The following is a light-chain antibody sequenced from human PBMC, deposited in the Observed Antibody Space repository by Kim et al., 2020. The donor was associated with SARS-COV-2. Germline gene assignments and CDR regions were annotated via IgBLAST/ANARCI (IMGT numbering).Light chain of an antibody. CDR3: QQYTSLT. CDR2: KAS. J-gene: IGKJ4*01. V-gene: IGKV1-5*03. CDR1: QSISSW. Sequence: DIQMTQSPSTLSASVGDRVTITCRASQSISSWLAWYQQKPGKAPKLLIYKASSLESGVPSRFSGSGSGTEFTLTISSLQPDDFATYYCQQYTSLTFGGGTKVDIK.